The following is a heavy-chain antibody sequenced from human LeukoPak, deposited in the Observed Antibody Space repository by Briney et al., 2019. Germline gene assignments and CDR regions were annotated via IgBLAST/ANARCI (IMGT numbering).Heavy chain of an antibody. Sequence: GGSLRLSCAASGFTFSSYWMSWARQAPGEGLEWVANIKQDGDEKSYVGSVKGRSTISRDNAKNSLYLQMSSLRAEDTAVYYCARILSGYDPFDPWGQGTLVTVSS. CDR2: IKQDGDEK. J-gene: IGHJ5*02. CDR1: GFTFSSYW. CDR3: ARILSGYDPFDP. D-gene: IGHD5-12*01. V-gene: IGHV3-7*04.